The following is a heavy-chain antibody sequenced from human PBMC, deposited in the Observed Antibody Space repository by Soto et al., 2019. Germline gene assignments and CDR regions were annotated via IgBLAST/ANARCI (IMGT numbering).Heavy chain of an antibody. Sequence: PGGSLRLSCAASGFTVSSNYMSWVRQAPGKGLEWVSVIYSGGSTYYADSVKGRFTISRDNSKNTLYLQMNSLRAEDTAVYYCARDPSGLGPYWFDPWGQGTLVTVSS. CDR2: IYSGGST. J-gene: IGHJ5*02. V-gene: IGHV3-66*01. D-gene: IGHD3-10*01. CDR3: ARDPSGLGPYWFDP. CDR1: GFTVSSNY.